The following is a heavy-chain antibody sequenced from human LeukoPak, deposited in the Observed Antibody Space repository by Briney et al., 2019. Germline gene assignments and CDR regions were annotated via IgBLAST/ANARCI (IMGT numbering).Heavy chain of an antibody. CDR3: AKDQYGDSDAFDI. CDR1: GFNFSAYA. J-gene: IGHJ3*02. D-gene: IGHD4-17*01. CDR2: TRGSGGST. Sequence: GGSLRLSCAASGFNFSAYAMNWVRQAPGKGLEWVSTTRGSGGSTYYADSVKGRFTISRDYFKNTLYLHANSLRAEDTAIYYCAKDQYGDSDAFDIWGQGTMVTVSS. V-gene: IGHV3-23*01.